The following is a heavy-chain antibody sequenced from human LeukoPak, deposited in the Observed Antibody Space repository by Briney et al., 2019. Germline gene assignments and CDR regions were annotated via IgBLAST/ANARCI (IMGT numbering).Heavy chain of an antibody. J-gene: IGHJ3*02. V-gene: IGHV4-31*03. D-gene: IGHD5-24*01. Sequence: SQTLSLTCSVSGGSISSDDYCWNWIRQHPGKGLEWIGYIYYSGSTYYNPSLKSRVALSVDTSKNQFSLKLSSLTAADTAVYYCAKSREEIRGLDAFDIWGQGTMVIVSS. CDR1: GGSISSDDYC. CDR3: AKSREEIRGLDAFDI. CDR2: IYYSGST.